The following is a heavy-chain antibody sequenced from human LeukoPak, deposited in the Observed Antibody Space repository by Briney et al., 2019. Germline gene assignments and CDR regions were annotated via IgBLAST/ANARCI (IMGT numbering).Heavy chain of an antibody. CDR1: GGSISNINW. J-gene: IGHJ4*02. D-gene: IGHD2-2*01. Sequence: SGTLSLTCAVSGGSISNINWWSWVRQPPGKGLEWIGEINHSGSTNYNPSLKSRVTISVDTSKNQFSLKLSSVTAADTAVYYCASTPVVPAAMGIDYWGQGTLVTVSS. V-gene: IGHV4-4*02. CDR2: INHSGST. CDR3: ASTPVVPAAMGIDY.